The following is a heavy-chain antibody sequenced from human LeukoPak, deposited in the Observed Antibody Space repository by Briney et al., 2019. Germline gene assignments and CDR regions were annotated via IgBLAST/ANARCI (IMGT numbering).Heavy chain of an antibody. Sequence: GGSLRLSCAASGFPFSSYDMNWVRQAPGKGLEWVGRIKSKTDGGTTDCADSVKGRFTISRDNAKNTLFLQMNSLRAEDTAIYYCARDLYATVGLDYYYLGMDVWGQGTAVTVSS. CDR2: IKSKTDGGTT. D-gene: IGHD2-8*01. CDR3: ARDLYATVGLDYYYLGMDV. J-gene: IGHJ6*02. CDR1: GFPFSSYD. V-gene: IGHV3-74*01.